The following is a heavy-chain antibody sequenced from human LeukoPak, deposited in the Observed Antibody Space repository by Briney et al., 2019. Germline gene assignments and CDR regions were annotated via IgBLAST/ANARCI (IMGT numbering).Heavy chain of an antibody. CDR2: ISGDGGST. V-gene: IGHV3-43*02. CDR1: GFFFDNYA. CDR3: ARESETSGWYDY. Sequence: GGSLRLSCAALGFFFDNYAIHWVRQAPGKGLEWVSLISGDGGSTFYADSVRGRFTISRDNTRKSLSLQMSSLRSEDTALYYCARESETSGWYDYWGQGTLVTVSS. J-gene: IGHJ4*02. D-gene: IGHD6-19*01.